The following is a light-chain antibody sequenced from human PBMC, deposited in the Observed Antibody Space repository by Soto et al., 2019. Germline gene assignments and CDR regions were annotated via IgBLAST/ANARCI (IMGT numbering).Light chain of an antibody. Sequence: QSVLTQPASVSGSPGQSITISCTGTSSDVGNYNLVSWYQQHPGKAPKLMIYEVSKRPSGISNRFSGSKSGNTASLTISGLQAEDEADYYCCSYAGTSTSVVFGAVVFGGGTQLTVL. CDR3: CSYAGTSTSVVFGAVV. V-gene: IGLV2-23*02. CDR2: EVS. J-gene: IGLJ2*01. CDR1: SSDVGNYNL.